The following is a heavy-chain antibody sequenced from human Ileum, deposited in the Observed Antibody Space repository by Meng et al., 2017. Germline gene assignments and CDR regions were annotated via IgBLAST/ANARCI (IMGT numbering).Heavy chain of an antibody. D-gene: IGHD6-6*01. Sequence: QITLKESGATLVEPTETIKLTCTFSGFSLNTVGVGVGWFCQPPGKALEWLALIYWDDEYRYSPSLRSRLTITKDTSRNQVVLRMTNVAPVDAGTYYCVHRLVAAQHWFDPWGQGTLVTVSS. CDR2: IYWDDEY. V-gene: IGHV2-5*02. J-gene: IGHJ5*02. CDR3: VHRLVAAQHWFDP. CDR1: GFSLNTVGVG.